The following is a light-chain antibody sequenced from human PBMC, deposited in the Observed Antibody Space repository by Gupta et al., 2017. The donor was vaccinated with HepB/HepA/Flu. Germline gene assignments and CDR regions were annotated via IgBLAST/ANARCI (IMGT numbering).Light chain of an antibody. Sequence: DIQLTQSPSFLSASVGDRVTITCRTSQGVRNYLAWYQQKPGKAPKLLIYAASTLQTGVPSTFSGTYSGTEFTRTISSLQPEDRATYYGQPFNTFGQGTRLEIK. J-gene: IGKJ5*01. V-gene: IGKV1-9*01. CDR3: QPFNT. CDR2: AAS. CDR1: QGVRNY.